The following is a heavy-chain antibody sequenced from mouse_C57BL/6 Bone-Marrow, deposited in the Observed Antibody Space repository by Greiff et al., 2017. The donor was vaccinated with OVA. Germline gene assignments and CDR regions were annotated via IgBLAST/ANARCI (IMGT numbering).Heavy chain of an antibody. V-gene: IGHV1-81*01. D-gene: IGHD4-1*01. CDR3: ARELTGLYYYAMDY. CDR1: GYTFTSYG. Sequence: QVQLQQSGAELARPGASVKLSCKASGYTFTSYGISWVKQRTGQGLEWIGEIYPRSGNTYYNEKFKGKATLTADKSSSTAYMELRSLTSEDSAVYFCARELTGLYYYAMDYWGQGTSVTVSS. J-gene: IGHJ4*01. CDR2: IYPRSGNT.